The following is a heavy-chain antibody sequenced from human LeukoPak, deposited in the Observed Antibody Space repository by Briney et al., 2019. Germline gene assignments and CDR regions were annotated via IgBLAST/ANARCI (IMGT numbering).Heavy chain of an antibody. V-gene: IGHV4-59*08. CDR1: GGSINNYY. Sequence: SETLSLTCAVSGGSINNYYWSWIRQAPGKGLAWIGYIFYTGSTNYNPSLKSRVTISLDTSKNQFSLRLTSVTAADTAVYYCARQRSVLVWFDPWGQGTLVTVSS. CDR2: IFYTGST. CDR3: ARQRSVLVWFDP. J-gene: IGHJ5*02.